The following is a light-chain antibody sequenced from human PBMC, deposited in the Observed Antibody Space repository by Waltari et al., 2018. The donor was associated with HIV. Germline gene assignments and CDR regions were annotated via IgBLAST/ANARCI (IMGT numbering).Light chain of an antibody. CDR3: CSCPRSGIRYV. CDR1: SSNVGSDDL. V-gene: IGLV2-23*02. J-gene: IGLJ1*01. Sequence: QSALTQPASVSGSPGQSITLSCTGTSSNVGSDDLVSWYQQHPGEAPNRIIYEVTKRPSGVANRFSGAKSGNTAALTSSGLQAEDEADYYCCSCPRSGIRYVFGTGTKVTVL. CDR2: EVT.